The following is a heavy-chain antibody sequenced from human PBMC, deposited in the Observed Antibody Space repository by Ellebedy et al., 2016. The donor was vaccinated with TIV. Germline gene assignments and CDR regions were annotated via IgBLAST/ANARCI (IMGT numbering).Heavy chain of an antibody. CDR2: IRGSGGDT. CDR1: GFTFNNYA. V-gene: IGHV3-23*01. J-gene: IGHJ6*02. Sequence: GESLKISXAASGFTFNNYALSWVRQAPGKGLEWVSGIRGSGGDTYYADSVKGRFTISRDNSKNTLYLQMNSLRAEDTAVYYCAIRDSSTGGMDVWGQGTTVTVSS. D-gene: IGHD3-22*01. CDR3: AIRDSSTGGMDV.